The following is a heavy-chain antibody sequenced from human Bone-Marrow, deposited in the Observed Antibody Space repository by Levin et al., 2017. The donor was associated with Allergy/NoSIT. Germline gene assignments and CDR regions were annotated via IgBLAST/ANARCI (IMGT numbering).Heavy chain of an antibody. D-gene: IGHD4-17*01. CDR1: GGSINTNNW. CDR3: ARATAVSDRFDY. CDR2: ISQSMNT. J-gene: IGHJ4*02. Sequence: SETLSLTCTVSGGSINTNNWWNWVRQPPGKGLEWIGEISQSMNTNYKASLKSRVTISLDKSRNQFFLRLASVTDADTAVYFCARATAVSDRFDYWGQGMLVTVSS. V-gene: IGHV4-4*02.